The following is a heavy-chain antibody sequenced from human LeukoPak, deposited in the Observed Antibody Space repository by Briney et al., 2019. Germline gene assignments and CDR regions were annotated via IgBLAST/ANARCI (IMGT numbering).Heavy chain of an antibody. Sequence: SETLSLTCAVYGGSFSGYYWSWIRQPPGKGLEWIGEINHSGSTNYNPSLKSRVTISGDTSKNQFSLKLSSVTAADTAVYYCARGGGQLWFYWFDPWGQGTLVTVSS. CDR2: INHSGST. D-gene: IGHD5-18*01. CDR3: ARGGGQLWFYWFDP. J-gene: IGHJ5*02. V-gene: IGHV4-34*01. CDR1: GGSFSGYY.